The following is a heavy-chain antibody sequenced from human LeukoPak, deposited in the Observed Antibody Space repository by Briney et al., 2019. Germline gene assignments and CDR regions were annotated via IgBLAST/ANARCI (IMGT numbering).Heavy chain of an antibody. J-gene: IGHJ4*02. CDR2: INPNSGDT. D-gene: IGHD3-9*01. CDR1: GYTLTGYY. Sequence: ASVKVSCKASGYTLTGYYMHWVRQAPGQGLEWMGRINPNSGDTKCAQKFQGRVTMTRDTSINTAYMELSRLRFDDTAVYYCARRYYDILTGYYRPFDYWGQGTLVTVSS. CDR3: ARRYYDILTGYYRPFDY. V-gene: IGHV1-2*06.